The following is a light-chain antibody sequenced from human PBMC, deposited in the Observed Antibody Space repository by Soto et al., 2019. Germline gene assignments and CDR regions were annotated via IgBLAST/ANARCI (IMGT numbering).Light chain of an antibody. V-gene: IGKV3-15*01. CDR1: QSVSKS. CDR2: SAS. J-gene: IGKJ5*01. Sequence: EIVIPQSPDTLSIYPGERATLSCRASQSVSKSLAWYQQKPGQAPRLLIYSASPRATGIPARFSGSGSETEFTLTISSLQSEDFAVYYCQQYNNWPPITFGQGTRLEIK. CDR3: QQYNNWPPIT.